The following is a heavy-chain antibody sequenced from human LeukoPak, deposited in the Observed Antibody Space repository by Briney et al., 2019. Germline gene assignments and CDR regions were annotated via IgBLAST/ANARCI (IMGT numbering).Heavy chain of an antibody. J-gene: IGHJ4*02. CDR3: AKDPDYGGNSGFDY. CDR2: ISWNSGSI. Sequence: PGGSLRLSCAASGFTFDDYAMHWVRQAPGKGLEWVSGISWNSGSIGYADSVKGRFTISRDNAKNSLYLQMNSLRAEDAALYYCAKDPDYGGNSGFDYWGQGTLVTVSS. D-gene: IGHD4-17*01. V-gene: IGHV3-9*01. CDR1: GFTFDDYA.